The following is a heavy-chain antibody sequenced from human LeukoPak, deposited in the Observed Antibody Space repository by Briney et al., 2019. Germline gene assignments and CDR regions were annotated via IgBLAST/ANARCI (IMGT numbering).Heavy chain of an antibody. CDR3: ARAVWFGEFGVEYFDY. Sequence: SVKVSCKASGGTSSSYAISWVRQAPGQGLEWMGRIIPILGIANYAQKFQGRVTITADKSTSTAYMELSSLRSEDTAVYYCARAVWFGEFGVEYFDYWGQGTLVTVSS. D-gene: IGHD3-10*01. CDR2: IIPILGIA. CDR1: GGTSSSYA. J-gene: IGHJ4*02. V-gene: IGHV1-69*04.